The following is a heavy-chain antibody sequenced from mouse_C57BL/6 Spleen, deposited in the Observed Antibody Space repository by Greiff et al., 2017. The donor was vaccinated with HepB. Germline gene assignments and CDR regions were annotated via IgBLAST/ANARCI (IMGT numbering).Heavy chain of an antibody. V-gene: IGHV1-42*01. Sequence: EVQLQQSGPELVKPGASVKISCKASGYSFTGYYMNWVKQSPEKSLEWIGEINPSTGGTTYNQKFKAKATLTVDKSSSTAYMQLKSLTSEDSAVYYCARRRIITTVVATGYFDYWGQGTTLTVSS. CDR3: ARRRIITTVVATGYFDY. J-gene: IGHJ2*01. CDR2: INPSTGGT. CDR1: GYSFTGYY. D-gene: IGHD1-1*01.